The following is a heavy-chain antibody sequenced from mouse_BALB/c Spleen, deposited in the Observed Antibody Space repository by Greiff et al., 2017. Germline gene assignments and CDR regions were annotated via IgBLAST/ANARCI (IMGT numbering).Heavy chain of an antibody. V-gene: IGHV1-9*01. J-gene: IGHJ3*01. D-gene: IGHD2-4*01. CDR1: GYTFSSYW. Sequence: QVHVKQSGAELMKPGASVKISCKATGYTFSSYWIEWVKQRPGHGLEWIGEILPGSGSTNYNEKFKGKATFTADTSSNTAYMQLSSLTSEDSAVYYCARGWTMITTRFAYWGQGTLVTVSA. CDR2: ILPGSGST. CDR3: ARGWTMITTRFAY.